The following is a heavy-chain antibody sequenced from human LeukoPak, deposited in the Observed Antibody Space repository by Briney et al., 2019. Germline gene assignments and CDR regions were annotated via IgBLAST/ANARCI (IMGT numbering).Heavy chain of an antibody. CDR3: ARDEGYCTNGVCITGVDY. J-gene: IGHJ4*02. D-gene: IGHD2-8*01. CDR2: ISETGHTT. Sequence: GGSLRLSCAASGFTFSSYAMSWVRQAPGKGLEWVSGISETGHTTYYADSVKGRFTVSRDNAKNSLYLQMNSLRAEDTAVYYCARDEGYCTNGVCITGVDYWGQGTLVTVSS. V-gene: IGHV3-23*01. CDR1: GFTFSSYA.